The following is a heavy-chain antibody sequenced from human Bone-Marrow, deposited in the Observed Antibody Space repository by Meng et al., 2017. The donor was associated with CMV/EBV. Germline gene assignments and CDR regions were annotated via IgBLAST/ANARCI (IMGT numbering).Heavy chain of an antibody. V-gene: IGHV3-23*03. CDR2: IYSGGSSA. D-gene: IGHD2-15*01. J-gene: IGHJ2*01. CDR3: ARGNLWWSWYFDL. Sequence: GESLKISCAASGFTFSSYAMSWVRQAPGKGLEWVSVIYSGGSSAYYADSVKGRFTISRDNSKNTLYLQMDSLRAEDTAVYYCARGNLWWSWYFDLWGRGTLVTGSS. CDR1: GFTFSSYA.